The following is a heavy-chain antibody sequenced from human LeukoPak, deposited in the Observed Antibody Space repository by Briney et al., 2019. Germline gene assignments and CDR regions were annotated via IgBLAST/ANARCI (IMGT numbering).Heavy chain of an antibody. D-gene: IGHD2-15*01. CDR1: GFSFSSYT. V-gene: IGHV3-21*01. Sequence: GGSLRLSCADYGFSFSSYTFNWVRQAPGKGLEWVSSISSTSAYIYYADSMKGRFTISRDNAKKSLYLQVNSLRAEDTAVYYCARGGYCSGGFCYRKPGGFFDYWGQGTLVTVSS. J-gene: IGHJ4*02. CDR2: ISSTSAYI. CDR3: ARGGYCSGGFCYRKPGGFFDY.